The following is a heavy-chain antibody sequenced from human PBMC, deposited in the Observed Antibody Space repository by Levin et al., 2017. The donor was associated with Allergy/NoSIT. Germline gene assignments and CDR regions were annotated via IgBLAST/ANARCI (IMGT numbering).Heavy chain of an antibody. CDR2: ISGSGGST. J-gene: IGHJ4*02. D-gene: IGHD1-26*01. V-gene: IGHV3-23*01. CDR1: GFTFSSYG. Sequence: GGSLRLSCAASGFTFSSYGMSWVRQAPGKGLEWVSCISGSGGSTYYADSVKGRFTIFRDNSKNMLYLQMNSLRTEDTALYFCAKQSGSHYSYFDYWGQGILVTLSS. CDR3: AKQSGSHYSYFDY.